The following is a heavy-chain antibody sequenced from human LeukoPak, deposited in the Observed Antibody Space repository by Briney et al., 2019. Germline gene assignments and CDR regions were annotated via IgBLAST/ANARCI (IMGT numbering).Heavy chain of an antibody. Sequence: ASVKVSCKASGYTFTDYYMHWVRQAPGQGLECMGIINPSAGSTSYAQKFQGRITVSRDTSTSTVYMELRSLRPEDTAVYYCARDHRGKQLWLTRPDEFDAFDIWGQGTMVTVSS. CDR2: INPSAGST. V-gene: IGHV1-46*01. J-gene: IGHJ3*02. CDR3: ARDHRGKQLWLTRPDEFDAFDI. CDR1: GYTFTDYY. D-gene: IGHD5-18*01.